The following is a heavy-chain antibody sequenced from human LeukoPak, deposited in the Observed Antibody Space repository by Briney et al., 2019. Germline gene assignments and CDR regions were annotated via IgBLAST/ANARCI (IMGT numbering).Heavy chain of an antibody. Sequence: GGSLRLSCAASGITFSNYDMNWVRQTPGKGLEWISYISGIGTTMYYADSVKGRFTISRDNAKNSLYLQMNSLRAEDTAVYYCASYIVAKIEVNWFDPWAREPWSPSPQ. V-gene: IGHV3-48*03. CDR2: ISGIGTTM. J-gene: IGHJ5*02. CDR1: GITFSNYD. D-gene: IGHD5-12*01. CDR3: ASYIVAKIEVNWFDP.